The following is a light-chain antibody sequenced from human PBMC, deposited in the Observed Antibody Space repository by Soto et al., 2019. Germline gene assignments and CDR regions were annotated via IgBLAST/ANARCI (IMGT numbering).Light chain of an antibody. V-gene: IGKV3-20*01. CDR1: QSVSSNY. CDR3: QQYGSTLFT. CDR2: GAS. J-gene: IGKJ3*01. Sequence: EIVLTQSPGTLSLSPGERATLSCRASQSVSSNYLAWYQQKPGQAHKLLIYGASRRATGIPDRFSGSGSGTDFTLTIGRLEPEDFAVYYCQQYGSTLFTFGPGTTVDIK.